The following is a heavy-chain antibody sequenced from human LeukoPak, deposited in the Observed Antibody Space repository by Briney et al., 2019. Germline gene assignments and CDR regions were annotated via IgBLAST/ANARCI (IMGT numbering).Heavy chain of an antibody. CDR2: ISYDGSNK. CDR3: ARETGSAVGSTDFDY. CDR1: GFTFSNYG. J-gene: IGHJ4*02. Sequence: PGGSLRLSCAASGFTFSNYGMHWVRQAPGKGLEWVAVISYDGSNKYYADSVKGRFTISGDNSKNTLYLQMNSLRAEDTAVYYCARETGSAVGSTDFDYWGQGTLVTVSS. V-gene: IGHV3-30*03. D-gene: IGHD4-17*01.